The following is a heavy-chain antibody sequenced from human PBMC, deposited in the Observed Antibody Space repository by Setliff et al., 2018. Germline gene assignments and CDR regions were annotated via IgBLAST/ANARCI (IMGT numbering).Heavy chain of an antibody. J-gene: IGHJ4*02. D-gene: IGHD3-3*01. CDR2: INHSGST. CDR1: GGSFTNYY. Sequence: SETLSLTCTVYGGSFTNYYWGWIRQSPGKGLEWIGEINHSGSTNYNPSLKSRLTISVDASTNQFSLRLYSVTAADTAVYYCRYWSGYYNNDYWGQGTLVTVS. CDR3: RYWSGYYNNDY. V-gene: IGHV4-34*01.